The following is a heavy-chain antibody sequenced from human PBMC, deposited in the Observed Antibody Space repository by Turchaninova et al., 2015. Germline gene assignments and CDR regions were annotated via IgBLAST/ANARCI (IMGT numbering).Heavy chain of an antibody. CDR1: GGPISRYN. J-gene: IGHJ5*02. V-gene: IGHV4-4*07. CDR3: ARYYDSTSANWFDP. Sequence: QVQLQESGPGLVKPSETLSLTCPGSGGPISRYNWGWIRQPAGKGLEWIGRIYSDGSTHSNPSLKSRVTISLDRSKNQVSLKLTSVTAADTAVYHCARYYDSTSANWFDPWGHGTLVTVSS. D-gene: IGHD3-16*01. CDR2: IYSDGST.